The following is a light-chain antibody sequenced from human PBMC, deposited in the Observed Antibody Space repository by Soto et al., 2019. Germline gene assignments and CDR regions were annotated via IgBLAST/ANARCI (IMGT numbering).Light chain of an antibody. V-gene: IGKV1D-12*01. J-gene: IGKJ4*01. Sequence: DIQMTQSPSSVSASVGDRVTITCRASQAINTWLAWYQQKPGKAPKLLIYAASTLQSGVPSRFSGSGSGTDFTLTINSLQPEDFATYYCQQANSFPATFGGGTKVEIK. CDR2: AAS. CDR1: QAINTW. CDR3: QQANSFPAT.